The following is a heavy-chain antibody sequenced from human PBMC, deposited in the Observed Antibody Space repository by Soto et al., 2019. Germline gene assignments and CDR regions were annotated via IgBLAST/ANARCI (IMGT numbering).Heavy chain of an antibody. CDR3: ARKYSSGWHNWFDP. J-gene: IGHJ5*02. CDR2: IYYSGST. V-gene: IGHV4-59*12. Sequence: PSETLSLTCTVSGGSISSYYWSWIRQPPGKGLEWIGYIYYSGSTNYNPSLKSRVTISVDTSKNQFSLKLSSVTAADTAVYYCARKYSSGWHNWFDPWGQGTLVTVSS. D-gene: IGHD6-19*01. CDR1: GGSISSYY.